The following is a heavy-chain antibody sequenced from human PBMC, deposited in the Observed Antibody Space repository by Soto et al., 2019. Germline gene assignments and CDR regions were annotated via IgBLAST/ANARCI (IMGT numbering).Heavy chain of an antibody. CDR1: GYTFTSYG. CDR2: ISAYNGNT. D-gene: IGHD3-3*01. Sequence: VASVKVSCKASGYTFTSYGISWVRQAPGQGLEWMGWISAYNGNTNYAQKLQGRVTMTTDTSTSTAYMELRSLRSDDTAVYYCARDPRDNTIFGVVKLYYYYGMDVWGQGTTVTVSS. J-gene: IGHJ6*02. V-gene: IGHV1-18*01. CDR3: ARDPRDNTIFGVVKLYYYYGMDV.